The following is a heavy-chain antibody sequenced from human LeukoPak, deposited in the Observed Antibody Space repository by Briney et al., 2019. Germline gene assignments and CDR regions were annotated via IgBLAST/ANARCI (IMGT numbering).Heavy chain of an antibody. CDR3: ARLSLHCSGGSCYRGAFDS. V-gene: IGHV4-59*08. CDR2: VYYSGVT. D-gene: IGHD2-15*01. J-gene: IGHJ4*02. Sequence: SETLTLTCTVSGGSTGSDYWSWIREPPGKGLEWIAYVYYSGVTSYNPSLKSRVAISIDTSKNQFSLNLSSVTAADTAVYYCARLSLHCSGGSCYRGAFDSWGQGTLVTVSS. CDR1: GGSTGSDY.